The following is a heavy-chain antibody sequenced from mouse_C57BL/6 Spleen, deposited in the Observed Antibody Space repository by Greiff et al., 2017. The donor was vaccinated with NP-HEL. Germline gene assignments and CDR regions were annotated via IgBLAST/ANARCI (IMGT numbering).Heavy chain of an antibody. CDR1: GYTFTSYW. D-gene: IGHD1-1*01. V-gene: IGHV1-55*01. CDR2: IYPGSGST. J-gene: IGHJ2*01. CDR3: AREYTTVVPTGGFYYFDY. Sequence: QVQLQQPGAELVKPGASVKMSCKSSGYTFTSYWITWVKQRPGQGLEWIGDIYPGSGSTNYNEKFKSKATLTVDTSSSTAYMQLSSLTSEDSAVYYCAREYTTVVPTGGFYYFDYWGQGTTLTVSS.